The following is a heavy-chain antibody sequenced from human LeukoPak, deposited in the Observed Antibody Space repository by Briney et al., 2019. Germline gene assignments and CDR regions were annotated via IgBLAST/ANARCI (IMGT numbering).Heavy chain of an antibody. J-gene: IGHJ4*02. CDR1: GFPFNGYT. D-gene: IGHD2-8*01. CDR2: ISYDGTSE. CDR3: ARQGRFVRMGCFDD. V-gene: IGHV3-30*04. Sequence: PGGSLRLSCETSGFPFNGYTVHWVRQAPGKGLEWMAVISYDGTSENYADSVKGRFTIARDKSTNTVHLQMNSLTIDDTAVYYCARQGRFVRMGCFDDWGQGILVTVSS.